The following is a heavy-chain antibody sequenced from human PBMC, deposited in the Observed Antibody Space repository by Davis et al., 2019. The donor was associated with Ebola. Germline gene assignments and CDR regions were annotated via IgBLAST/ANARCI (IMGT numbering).Heavy chain of an antibody. CDR2: IWYDGSNK. V-gene: IGHV3-30*02. J-gene: IGHJ6*03. CDR1: GFTFSSYG. Sequence: PGGSLRLSCAASGFTFSSYGMHWVRQAPGKGLEWVAVIWYDGSNKYYADSVKGRFTISRDNSKNTLYLQMNSLRAEDTAVYYCAKEPLTAYYYYYMDVWGKGTTVTVSS. CDR3: AKEPLTAYYYYYMDV.